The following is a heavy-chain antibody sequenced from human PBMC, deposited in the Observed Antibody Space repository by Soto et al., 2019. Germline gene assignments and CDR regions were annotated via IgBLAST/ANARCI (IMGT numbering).Heavy chain of an antibody. CDR2: IYLNDDK. CDR3: AHRTADTSVDS. Sequence: QITLKESGPTLVKATQTLTLTCTFSGLSVSTPGACVGWIRQPPGKALEWLAFIYLNDDKHYSPSLKSRLTIPKDTTKNHVVLTMPTMAPVATGTYNCAHRTADTSVDSWGQGTLVTVSS. V-gene: IGHV2-5*01. CDR1: GLSVSTPGAC. J-gene: IGHJ4*02.